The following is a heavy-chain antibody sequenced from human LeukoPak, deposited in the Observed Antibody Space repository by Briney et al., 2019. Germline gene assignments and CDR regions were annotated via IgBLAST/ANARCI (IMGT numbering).Heavy chain of an antibody. Sequence: ASVKVSCKTSGYTFSSYETNWVRQATGRGLEWVGWMNPKTGKTAYARNLQGRVTITRDTSISTAYMDLSGLRSEDTAVYYCARIRPVTTGLKGYYFDYWGQGTLVTVSS. CDR1: GYTFSSYE. J-gene: IGHJ4*02. V-gene: IGHV1-8*01. CDR2: MNPKTGKT. D-gene: IGHD1-1*01. CDR3: ARIRPVTTGLKGYYFDY.